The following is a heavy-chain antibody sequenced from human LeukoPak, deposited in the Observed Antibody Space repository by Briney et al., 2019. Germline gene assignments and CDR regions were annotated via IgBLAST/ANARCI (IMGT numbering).Heavy chain of an antibody. CDR1: GVSTSSGNYY. J-gene: IGHJ4*02. V-gene: IGHV4-39*02. D-gene: IGHD3-3*01. CDR2: ISSSGNT. CDR3: ARLGAGPTYYDFWSGYSSFYFDY. Sequence: SETLSLTCTVSGVSTSSGNYYWGWIRQPPGKGLEQIGGISSSGNTYYNPSLKSRITIFIDTSKNHFSLKLSSVSAADTAVYYCARLGAGPTYYDFWSGYSSFYFDYWGQGTLVAVSS.